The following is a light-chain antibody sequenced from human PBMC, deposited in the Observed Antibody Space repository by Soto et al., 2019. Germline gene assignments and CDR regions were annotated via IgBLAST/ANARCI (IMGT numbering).Light chain of an antibody. Sequence: DIQMTQSPPPLSASIGDRVTITCRARQSIDNFLAWYQQKPGKGPQLIIYDASRVPTGVPSRFSASGSETEFTLTISSLQPDDSATDFCQHYSGFPYTFGPGTKLELK. CDR1: QSIDNF. J-gene: IGKJ2*01. CDR2: DAS. V-gene: IGKV1-5*01. CDR3: QHYSGFPYT.